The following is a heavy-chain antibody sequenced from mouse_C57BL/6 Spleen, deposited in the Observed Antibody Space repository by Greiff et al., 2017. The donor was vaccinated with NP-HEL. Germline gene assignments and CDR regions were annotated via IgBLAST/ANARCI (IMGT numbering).Heavy chain of an antibody. D-gene: IGHD2-13*01. J-gene: IGHJ3*01. CDR2: INPSTGGT. Sequence: EVKLMESGPELVKPGASVKISCKASGYSFTGYYMNWVKQSPEKSLEWIGEINPSTGGTTYNQKFKAKATLTVDKYSSTAYMQLKSLTSEDSAVYYCARRVNEAYWGQGTLVTVSA. CDR3: ARRVNEAY. CDR1: GYSFTGYY. V-gene: IGHV1-42*01.